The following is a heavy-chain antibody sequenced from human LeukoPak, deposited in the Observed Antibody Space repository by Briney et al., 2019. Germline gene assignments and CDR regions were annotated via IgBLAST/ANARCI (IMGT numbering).Heavy chain of an antibody. CDR1: GGSISSSSYY. J-gene: IGHJ4*02. D-gene: IGHD5-24*01. Sequence: PSETLSLTCTVSGGSISSSSYYWGWIRQPPGKGLEWIGSIYYSGGTFYNPSLKSRVTISVDTSKNQFSLKLSSVTAADTAVYYCARSEMATIGFDYWGQGTLVTVSS. V-gene: IGHV4-39*07. CDR3: ARSEMATIGFDY. CDR2: IYYSGGT.